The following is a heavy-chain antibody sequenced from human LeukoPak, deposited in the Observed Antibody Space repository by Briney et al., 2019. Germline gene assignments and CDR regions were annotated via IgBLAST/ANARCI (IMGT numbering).Heavy chain of an antibody. CDR2: IYDSGST. CDR1: GGSTSSFY. D-gene: IGHD1-1*01. V-gene: IGHV4-59*01. J-gene: IGHJ4*02. CDR3: ARVGDWNDLVY. Sequence: PSETLSLTCTVSGGSTSSFYWSWIRQPPGKGLEWIGYIYDSGSTNYNPFLKSRVTISVDTSKNQFSLRLSSVTAADTAVYYCARVGDWNDLVYWGQGTLVTVSS.